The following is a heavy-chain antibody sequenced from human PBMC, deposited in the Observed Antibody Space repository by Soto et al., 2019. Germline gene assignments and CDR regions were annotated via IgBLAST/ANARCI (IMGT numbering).Heavy chain of an antibody. D-gene: IGHD6-13*01. CDR3: ARDHPRRDSSSWYGDSDY. V-gene: IGHV3-33*01. J-gene: IGHJ4*02. CDR2: IWYDGSNK. Sequence: QVQLVESGGGVVQPGRSLRLSCAASGFTFSSYGMHWVRQAPGKGLEWVAVIWYDGSNKYYADSVKGRFTISRDNSKNTLYLQMNSLRAEDTAVYYCARDHPRRDSSSWYGDSDYLGQGTLVTVSS. CDR1: GFTFSSYG.